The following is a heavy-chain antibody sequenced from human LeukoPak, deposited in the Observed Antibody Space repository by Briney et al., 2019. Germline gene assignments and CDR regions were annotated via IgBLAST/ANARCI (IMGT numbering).Heavy chain of an antibody. V-gene: IGHV4-34*01. Sequence: SETLSLTCAVYGGSFSGYYRSWIRQPPGKGLEWIGEINHSGSTNYNPSLKSRVTISVDTSKNQFSLKLSSVTAADTAVYYCARGGCSGGSCYSVWGQGTLVTVSS. J-gene: IGHJ4*02. CDR2: INHSGST. CDR3: ARGGCSGGSCYSV. D-gene: IGHD2-15*01. CDR1: GGSFSGYY.